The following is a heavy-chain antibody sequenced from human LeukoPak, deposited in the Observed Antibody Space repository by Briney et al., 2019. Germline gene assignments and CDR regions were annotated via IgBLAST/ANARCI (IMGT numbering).Heavy chain of an antibody. Sequence: SVKVSCKASGGTFSNYAISWVRQAPGQGLEWMGGIIPIFDTADYAQKFQGRLTITADESTSTAYMELSSLRAEDPAMYYCARDLLGSATGYSSGAWDYWGQGTLVTVSS. CDR2: IIPIFDTA. D-gene: IGHD3-9*01. CDR3: ARDLLGSATGYSSGAWDY. CDR1: GGTFSNYA. V-gene: IGHV1-69*13. J-gene: IGHJ4*02.